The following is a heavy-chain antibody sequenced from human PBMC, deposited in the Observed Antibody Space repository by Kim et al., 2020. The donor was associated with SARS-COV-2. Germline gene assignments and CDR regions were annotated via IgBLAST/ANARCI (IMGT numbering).Heavy chain of an antibody. D-gene: IGHD6-13*01. V-gene: IGHV4-31*03. CDR1: GGSISSGGYY. J-gene: IGHJ6*02. CDR2: IYYSGST. CDR3: AGGLRQLVVESRYYYYGMDV. Sequence: SETLSLTCTVSGGSISSGGYYWSWIRQHPGKGLEWIGYIYYSGSTYYNPSLKSRVTISVDTSKNQFSLKLCSVTAADTAVYYCAGGLRQLVVESRYYYYGMDVWGQGTTVTVSS.